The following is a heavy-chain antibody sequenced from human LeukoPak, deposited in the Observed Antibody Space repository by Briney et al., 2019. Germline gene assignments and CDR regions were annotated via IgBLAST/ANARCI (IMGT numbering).Heavy chain of an antibody. D-gene: IGHD3-10*01. CDR1: GYSFTSYG. Sequence: ASVKVSCKASGYSFTSYGINWVRQAPGQGLEWMGWISGYNGNTKYAQDFQGRVTMTTDTSTSTAYMELRSLRSDETAVYYCARELGGAGSYFFPYYAMDIWGQGTTVTVSS. V-gene: IGHV1-18*01. J-gene: IGHJ6*02. CDR3: ARELGGAGSYFFPYYAMDI. CDR2: ISGYNGNT.